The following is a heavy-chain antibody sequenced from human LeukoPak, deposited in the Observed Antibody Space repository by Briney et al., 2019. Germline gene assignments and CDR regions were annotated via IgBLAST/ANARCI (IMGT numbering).Heavy chain of an antibody. CDR2: INPGDSDT. J-gene: IGHJ5*02. Sequence: GESLKISCQGSGYSFSNYWIGWVRQMPGRGLEWMGIINPGDSDTRYSPSFQGQVTISADKSTSSADLQWSSLKASDTAMYYCARRSLIKIRGVTVATGWFDRWGQGTLVTVSS. V-gene: IGHV5-51*01. CDR1: GYSFSNYW. D-gene: IGHD3-10*01. CDR3: ARRSLIKIRGVTVATGWFDR.